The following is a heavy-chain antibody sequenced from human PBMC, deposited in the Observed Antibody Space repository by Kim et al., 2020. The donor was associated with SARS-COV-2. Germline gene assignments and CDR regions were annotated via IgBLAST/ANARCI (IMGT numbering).Heavy chain of an antibody. J-gene: IGHJ6*02. Sequence: STNYNPPHRSRVTISVDTSKNQFSLKLSSVTAADTAVYYCAYSSPAGMDVWGQGTTVTVSS. V-gene: IGHV4-4*09. D-gene: IGHD2-21*01. CDR3: AYSSPAGMDV. CDR2: ST.